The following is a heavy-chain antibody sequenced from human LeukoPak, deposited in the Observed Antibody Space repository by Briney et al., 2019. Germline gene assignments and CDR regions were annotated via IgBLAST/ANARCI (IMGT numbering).Heavy chain of an antibody. CDR3: AKGSPGYCSSTSCYDFDY. J-gene: IGHJ4*02. CDR1: GFTFSSYA. CDR2: ISGSGGST. V-gene: IGHV3-23*01. D-gene: IGHD2-2*01. Sequence: GGSLRLSCAASGFTFSSYAMSWVRQAPGKGLEWVSAISGSGGSTYYADSVKGRFTISRDNSKNTLYLQMNSLRAEDTAVYYCAKGSPGYCSSTSCYDFDYRGQGTLVTVSS.